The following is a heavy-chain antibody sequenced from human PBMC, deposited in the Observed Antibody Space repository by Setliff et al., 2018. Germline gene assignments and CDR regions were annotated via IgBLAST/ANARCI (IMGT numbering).Heavy chain of an antibody. Sequence: HPSETLSLSCAASGFTFSSYAMSWVRQAPGKGLEWVSAISGSGGSTYYADSVKGRFTISRDNAKNSLYLRMNSLRAEDTAVYYCARVAGRGRYWYFDLWGRGTLVTVSS. CDR1: GFTFSSYA. V-gene: IGHV3-23*01. CDR3: ARVAGRGRYWYFDL. J-gene: IGHJ2*01. CDR2: ISGSGGST.